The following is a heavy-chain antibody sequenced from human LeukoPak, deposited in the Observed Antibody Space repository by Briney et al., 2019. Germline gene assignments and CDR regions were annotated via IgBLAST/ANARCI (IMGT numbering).Heavy chain of an antibody. Sequence: GRSRRRSCAAAGFIFSSYGMHWVRQVPGKGLEWVAVIWYDGSSKYYADSVKGRFTISRDNSNNTLFLQTNSLRVEDTAVYYCARVGGYNHHWYFDLWGRGTLVTVSS. CDR3: ARVGGYNHHWYFDL. CDR2: IWYDGSSK. V-gene: IGHV3-33*01. CDR1: GFIFSSYG. J-gene: IGHJ2*01. D-gene: IGHD5-24*01.